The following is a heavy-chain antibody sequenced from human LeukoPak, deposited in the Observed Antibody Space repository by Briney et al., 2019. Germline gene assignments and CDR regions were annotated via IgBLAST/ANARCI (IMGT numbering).Heavy chain of an antibody. Sequence: GGSPRLSCAASGFTFSSYWMSWVRQAPGKGLEWVANIKQDGSEKYYVDSVKGRFTISRDNAKNSLYLQMNSLRAEDTAVYYCAGVLLRRYYFDYWGQGTLVTVSS. V-gene: IGHV3-7*03. J-gene: IGHJ4*02. D-gene: IGHD2-15*01. CDR1: GFTFSSYW. CDR2: IKQDGSEK. CDR3: AGVLLRRYYFDY.